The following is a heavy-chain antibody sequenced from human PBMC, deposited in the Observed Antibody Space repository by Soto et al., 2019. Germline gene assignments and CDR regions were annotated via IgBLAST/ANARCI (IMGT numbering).Heavy chain of an antibody. CDR2: TYYRSKWYN. CDR3: ARGESSSLSFDY. Sequence: SQTLSLTCGISGDSVSSNSAAWSWIRQSPSRGLEWLGRTYYRSKWYNDYAASVRSRITINPDTSKNQFSLQLNSVTPEDTAVYYCARGESSSLSFDYWGLGTLVTVSS. J-gene: IGHJ4*02. V-gene: IGHV6-1*01. CDR1: GDSVSSNSAA. D-gene: IGHD6-6*01.